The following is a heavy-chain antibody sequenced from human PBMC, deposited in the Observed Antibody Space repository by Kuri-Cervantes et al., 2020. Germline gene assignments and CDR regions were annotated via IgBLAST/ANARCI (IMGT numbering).Heavy chain of an antibody. J-gene: IGHJ4*02. CDR3: ARHVDYGAYFDY. CDR1: GYSFTNYW. D-gene: IGHD4/OR15-4a*01. V-gene: IGHV5-51*01. Sequence: GGSLRLSCKGSGYSFTNYWIVWVRQMPGKGLEWMGIIYPGDSDTRYSPSFQGQVTFSADKSISTAYLQWSSLKASDTAMYYCARHVDYGAYFDYWGQGTLVTVSS. CDR2: IYPGDSDT.